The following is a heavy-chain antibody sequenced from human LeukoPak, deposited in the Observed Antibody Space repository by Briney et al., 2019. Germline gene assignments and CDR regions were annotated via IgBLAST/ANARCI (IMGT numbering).Heavy chain of an antibody. J-gene: IGHJ5*02. CDR3: ARDNSVEDTAWWFDP. CDR1: GYAFTSYG. V-gene: IGHV1-18*01. D-gene: IGHD4-23*01. Sequence: ASVKVSCTASGYAFTSYGISWVRQAPGQGLEWMGWISAYNGNTNYTEKVQGRVTMTTDTSTSTAYMELRSLRSDDTAVYYCARDNSVEDTAWWFDPWGQGTLVTVSS. CDR2: ISAYNGNT.